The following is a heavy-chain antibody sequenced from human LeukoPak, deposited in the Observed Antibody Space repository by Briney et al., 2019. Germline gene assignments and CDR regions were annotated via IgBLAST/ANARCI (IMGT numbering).Heavy chain of an antibody. CDR3: ARDRYSSS. J-gene: IGHJ5*02. Sequence: GGSLRLTCAASGFTFSNHSMNWVRQAPGKGLEWVSYISSSNSPIYYADSVKGRFTISRDNAKNSLYLQMNSLRVEDTAVYYCARDRYSSSWGQGTVVTVSS. CDR1: GFTFSNHS. CDR2: ISSSNSPI. D-gene: IGHD6-13*01. V-gene: IGHV3-48*01.